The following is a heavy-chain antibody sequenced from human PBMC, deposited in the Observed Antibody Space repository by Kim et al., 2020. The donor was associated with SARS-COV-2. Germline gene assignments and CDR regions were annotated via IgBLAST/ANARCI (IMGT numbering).Heavy chain of an antibody. D-gene: IGHD3-22*01. Sequence: SETLSLTCAVYGGSFSGYYWSWIRQPPGKGLEWIGEINHSGSTNYNPSLKSRVTISVDTSKNQFSLKLSSVTAADTAVYYCARGSPYYYDSSGYYDYFDYWGQGTLVTVSS. J-gene: IGHJ4*02. CDR3: ARGSPYYYDSSGYYDYFDY. CDR2: INHSGST. CDR1: GGSFSGYY. V-gene: IGHV4-34*01.